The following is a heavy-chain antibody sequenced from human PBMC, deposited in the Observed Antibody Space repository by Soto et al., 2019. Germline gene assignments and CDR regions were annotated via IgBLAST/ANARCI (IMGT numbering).Heavy chain of an antibody. CDR1: GFTFSSYS. CDR3: ARDPYSMVQYYYYYYGMDV. Sequence: PGGSLRLSCAASGFTFSSYSMNWVRQAPGKGLEWVSYISSSSSTIYYADSVKGRFTISRDNAKNSLYLQMNSLRDEDTAVYYCARDPYSMVQYYYYYYGMDVWGQGTTVTVSS. CDR2: ISSSSSTI. D-gene: IGHD3-10*01. V-gene: IGHV3-48*02. J-gene: IGHJ6*02.